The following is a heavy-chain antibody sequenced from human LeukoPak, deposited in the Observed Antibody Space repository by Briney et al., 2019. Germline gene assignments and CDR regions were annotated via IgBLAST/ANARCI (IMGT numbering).Heavy chain of an antibody. CDR3: ARDFGDVDTAEDTDY. CDR2: INPNSGGT. D-gene: IGHD5-18*01. CDR1: GYTFTGYY. J-gene: IGHJ4*02. V-gene: IGHV1-2*02. Sequence: ASVKVSCKASGYTFTGYYMHWVRQAPGQGLGWMGWINPNSGGTNYAQKFQGRVTMTRDTSISTAYMELSRLRSDDTAVYYCARDFGDVDTAEDTDYWGQGTLVTVSS.